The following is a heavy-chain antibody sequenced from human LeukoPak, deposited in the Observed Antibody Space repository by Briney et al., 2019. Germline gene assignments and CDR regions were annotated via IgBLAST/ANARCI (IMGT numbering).Heavy chain of an antibody. D-gene: IGHD3-22*01. CDR2: IIPIFGTA. J-gene: IGHJ6*03. CDR1: GYTFTSYA. V-gene: IGHV1-69*13. CDR3: ARDKGCSDYDSSGYPLCYMDV. Sequence: SVKVSCKASGYTFTSYAISWVRQAPGQGLEWMGGIIPIFGTANYAQKFQGRVTITADESTSTAYMELSSLRSEDTAVYYCARDKGCSDYDSSGYPLCYMDVWGKGTTVTVSS.